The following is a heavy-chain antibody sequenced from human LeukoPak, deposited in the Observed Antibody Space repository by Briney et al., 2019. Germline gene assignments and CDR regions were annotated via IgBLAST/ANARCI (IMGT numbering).Heavy chain of an antibody. CDR3: ARDSSGLDY. CDR2: INHSGST. Sequence: PSETLSLTCAVYGGSFSGYYWSWIRQPPGKGPEWIGEINHSGSTNYNPSLKSRVTISVDTSKNQFSLKLSSVTAADTAVYYCARDSSGLDYWGQGTLVTVSS. D-gene: IGHD6-19*01. V-gene: IGHV4-34*01. CDR1: GGSFSGYY. J-gene: IGHJ4*02.